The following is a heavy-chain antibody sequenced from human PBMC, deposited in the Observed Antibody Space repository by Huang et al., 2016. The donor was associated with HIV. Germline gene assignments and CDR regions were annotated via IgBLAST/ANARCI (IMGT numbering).Heavy chain of an antibody. J-gene: IGHJ4*02. V-gene: IGHV3-49*03. CDR1: GFTFGAYG. D-gene: IGHD6-19*01. CDR3: STVGGGIDYIGYTSAYYATGGY. Sequence: EVQLVESGGTLIQPGRSLRLSCPASGFTFGAYGMSWFRKAPGKGLEGVCIISSKAHGGTTEYAASVKGRFIVSRDDSKNIAYLRMSSLKTEDTAVYYCSTVGGGIDYIGYTSAYYATGGYWGQGTLVTVSS. CDR2: ISSKAHGGTT.